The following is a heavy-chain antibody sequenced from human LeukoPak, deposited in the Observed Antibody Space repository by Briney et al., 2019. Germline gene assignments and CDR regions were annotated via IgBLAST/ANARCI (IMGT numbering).Heavy chain of an antibody. J-gene: IGHJ4*02. CDR2: ISSSSSYI. CDR1: GFTFSSYS. V-gene: IGHV3-21*01. CDR3: ARRRFGELYSDLDY. Sequence: PGGSLRLSCAASGFTFSSYSMNWVRQAPGKGLEWVSSISSSSSYIYYADSVKGRFTISRDNAKNSLYLQMNSLRAEDTAVYYCARRRFGELYSDLDYWGQGTLVTVSS. D-gene: IGHD3-10*01.